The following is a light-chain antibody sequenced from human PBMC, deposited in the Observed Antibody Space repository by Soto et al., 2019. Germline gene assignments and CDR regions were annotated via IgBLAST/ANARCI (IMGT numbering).Light chain of an antibody. CDR1: SSDVGRYNF. J-gene: IGLJ1*01. V-gene: IGLV2-14*03. CDR2: DVA. Sequence: QSALAQPASVSGSPGQSISISCTVTSSDVGRYNFVSWYQQRPGKAPKLIIYDVANRPSGVSTRFSGSKSGNTASLTISGLQAEDEADYYCSSYTGSTSLVYVFGTGTKLTVL. CDR3: SSYTGSTSLVYV.